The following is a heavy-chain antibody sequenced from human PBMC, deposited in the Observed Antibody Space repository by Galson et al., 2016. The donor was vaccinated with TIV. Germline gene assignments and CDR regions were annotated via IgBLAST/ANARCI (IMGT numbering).Heavy chain of an antibody. D-gene: IGHD7-27*01. Sequence: ETLSLTCTVSSDSIINYYLSWIRQPPGKGLEWIGYIYNSGRSNENPSLKSRVTITVDTSKKQISLKLKSVTAADTAMYYCARDLGLGAFDIWGQGTMVTVSS. CDR1: SDSIINYY. V-gene: IGHV4-59*01. CDR2: IYNSGRS. J-gene: IGHJ3*02. CDR3: ARDLGLGAFDI.